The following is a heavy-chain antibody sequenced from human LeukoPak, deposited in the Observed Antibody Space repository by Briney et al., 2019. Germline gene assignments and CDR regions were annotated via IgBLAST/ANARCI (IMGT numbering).Heavy chain of an antibody. Sequence: PGGSLRLSCAASGFTFSSYSMNWVRQAPGKGLEWVSSISSSSSYIYYADSVKGRFTISRDNAKNSLYLQMSSLRAEDTAVYYCARVYDSSGYYASYWGQGTLVTVSS. V-gene: IGHV3-21*01. J-gene: IGHJ4*02. CDR3: ARVYDSSGYYASY. CDR2: ISSSSSYI. CDR1: GFTFSSYS. D-gene: IGHD3-22*01.